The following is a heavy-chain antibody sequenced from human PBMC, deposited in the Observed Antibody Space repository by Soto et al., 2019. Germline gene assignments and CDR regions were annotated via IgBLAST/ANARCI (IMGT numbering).Heavy chain of an antibody. CDR3: ARVDDYGDYGLYFQH. Sequence: ASVKVSCKASGGTFSSYAISWVRQAPGQGLEWMGGIIPIFGTANYAQKFQGRVTITADESTSTAYMELSSLRSEDTAVYYCARVDDYGDYGLYFQHWGRGTLVTVSS. D-gene: IGHD4-17*01. J-gene: IGHJ1*01. V-gene: IGHV1-69*13. CDR1: GGTFSSYA. CDR2: IIPIFGTA.